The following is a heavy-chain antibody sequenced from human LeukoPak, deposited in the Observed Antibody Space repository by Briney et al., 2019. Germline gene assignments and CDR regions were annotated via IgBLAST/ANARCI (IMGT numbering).Heavy chain of an antibody. CDR3: ARGGYSGTYFFDY. CDR1: GSTFSTYG. Sequence: GGSLRLSCAASGSTFSTYGMHWVRQAPGKGLEWVAVVWYDGTNIHYVDSVKGRFTISRDNSKTTLYLQMNSLTAEDTAVYYCARGGYSGTYFFDYWGQGTPVTVSS. J-gene: IGHJ4*02. D-gene: IGHD1-26*01. V-gene: IGHV3-33*01. CDR2: VWYDGTNI.